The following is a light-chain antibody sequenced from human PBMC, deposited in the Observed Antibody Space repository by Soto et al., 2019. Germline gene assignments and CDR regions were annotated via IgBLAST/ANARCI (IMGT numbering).Light chain of an antibody. V-gene: IGKV3-20*01. J-gene: IGKJ1*01. CDR1: QSVSSSY. CDR2: GAS. Sequence: EIVLTQSPGTLSLSPGERSALSYRVSQSVSSSYLAWYEPTPGQAPRLXXYGASSRATGIPDRFSSSGSGTDLTLTISRLEPEDFAVYYYQQYGSSPPWTFGQGTKVDI. CDR3: QQYGSSPPWT.